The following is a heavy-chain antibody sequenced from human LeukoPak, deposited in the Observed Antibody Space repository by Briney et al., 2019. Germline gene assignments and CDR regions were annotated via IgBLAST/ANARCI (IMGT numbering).Heavy chain of an antibody. J-gene: IGHJ6*03. D-gene: IGHD2-2*01. CDR2: INHSGST. V-gene: IGHV4-34*01. Sequence: SETLSLTCAVYGGSFSGYYWSWIRQPPGKGLEWIGEINHSGSTNYNPSLKSRVTISVDTSKSQFSLKLSSVTAADTAVYYCARGVRRGPAARTYYYYYYMDVWGKGTTVTVSS. CDR1: GGSFSGYY. CDR3: ARGVRRGPAARTYYYYYYMDV.